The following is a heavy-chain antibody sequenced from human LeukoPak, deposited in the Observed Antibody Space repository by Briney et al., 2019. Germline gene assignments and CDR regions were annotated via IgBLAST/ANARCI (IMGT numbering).Heavy chain of an antibody. V-gene: IGHV6-1*01. D-gene: IGHD3-3*01. CDR1: GDSVSSNSAA. Sequence: SQTLSLTCAIPGDSVSSNSAARNWIRQSPSRSLEWLGRAYYRSKWYNDYAVSVKSRITINPDTSKNQFSLQLNSVTPEDTAVYYCARGEIFGVVIPNWFDPWGQGTLVTVSS. CDR3: ARGEIFGVVIPNWFDP. J-gene: IGHJ5*02. CDR2: AYYRSKWYN.